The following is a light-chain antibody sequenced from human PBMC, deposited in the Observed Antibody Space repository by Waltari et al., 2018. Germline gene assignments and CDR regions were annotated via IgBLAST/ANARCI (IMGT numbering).Light chain of an antibody. CDR2: VNSDGSH. Sequence: QLVLTQSPSASASLGASVKFTCTLSSGHSGTAIAWHQQQAEKGPRFLVKVNSDGSHRKGDVVPDRCSGSSSGAERYRTISSLQSEDEADYYCQTGGHGNWVFGGGTKLTVL. J-gene: IGLJ3*02. CDR1: SGHSGTA. V-gene: IGLV4-69*01. CDR3: QTGGHGNWV.